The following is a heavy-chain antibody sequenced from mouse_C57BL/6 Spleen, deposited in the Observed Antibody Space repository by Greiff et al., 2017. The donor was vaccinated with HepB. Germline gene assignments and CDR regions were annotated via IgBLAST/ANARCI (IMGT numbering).Heavy chain of an antibody. CDR3: ARRVAGDAMDY. J-gene: IGHJ4*01. Sequence: QVQLQQPGAELVKPGASVKLSCKASGYTFTSYWMHWVKQRPGQGLEWIGMIHPNSGSTNYNEKFKSKATLTVDKSSSTAYMQLSSLTSEDSAGYYCARRVAGDAMDYWGQGTSVTVSS. CDR2: IHPNSGST. D-gene: IGHD1-1*02. V-gene: IGHV1-64*01. CDR1: GYTFTSYW.